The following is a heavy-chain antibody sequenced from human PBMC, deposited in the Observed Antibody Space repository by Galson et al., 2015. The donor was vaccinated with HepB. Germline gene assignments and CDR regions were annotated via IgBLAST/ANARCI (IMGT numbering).Heavy chain of an antibody. CDR3: AKELLESVVVTAPHSDY. Sequence: SLRLSCAASGFTFSSYGMHWVRQAPGKGLEWVAVISYDGSNKYYADSVKGRVTISRDNSKNTLYLQMNSLRAEDTAVYYCAKELLESVVVTAPHSDYWGQGTLVTVTS. CDR1: GFTFSSYG. V-gene: IGHV3-30*18. CDR2: ISYDGSNK. J-gene: IGHJ4*02. D-gene: IGHD2-21*02.